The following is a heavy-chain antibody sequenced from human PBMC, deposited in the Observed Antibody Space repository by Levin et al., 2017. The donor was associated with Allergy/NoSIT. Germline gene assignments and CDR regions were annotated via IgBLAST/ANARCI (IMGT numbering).Heavy chain of an antibody. CDR1: GDSISRGFYY. Sequence: PSETLSLTCSVSGDSISRGFYYWSWIRQPAGEGLEWIGRIYVTGSTTYSPSLKSRVTIYLDRSKDQVSLKINSVTAADTAVYYCARDLEGFSGYKPYCYTDVWGKGTTVTVSS. CDR2: IYVTGST. J-gene: IGHJ6*03. CDR3: ARDLEGFSGYKPYCYTDV. V-gene: IGHV4-61*02. D-gene: IGHD5-12*01.